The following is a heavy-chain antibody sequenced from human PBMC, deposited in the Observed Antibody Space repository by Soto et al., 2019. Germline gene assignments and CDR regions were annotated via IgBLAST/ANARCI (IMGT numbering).Heavy chain of an antibody. Sequence: QVLLVESGGGVVQPGRSLRLSCAASGFTFSRFAMHWVRQAPGEGLKWVAAISSDGSDKFYADSVKGRFTISRDNSRTTLYLQMNSLRTEDTAVYYCAAQWGYWGQGTLVTVSS. CDR2: ISSDGSDK. J-gene: IGHJ4*02. CDR3: AAQWGY. CDR1: GFTFSRFA. V-gene: IGHV3-30-3*01. D-gene: IGHD1-26*01.